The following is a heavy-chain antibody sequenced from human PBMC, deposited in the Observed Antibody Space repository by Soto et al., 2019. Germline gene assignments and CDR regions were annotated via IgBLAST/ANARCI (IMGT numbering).Heavy chain of an antibody. Sequence: SETLSLTCTVSGGSISTGGYYWNWIRQHPGKGLEWIGYFYYSGSTYYNPSLKSRVTISVNTSKNQFSLKLSSVTAADTAVYYCPRSVFPWGQGTLVTGSS. CDR2: FYYSGST. J-gene: IGHJ5*02. CDR3: PRSVFP. V-gene: IGHV4-31*03. CDR1: GGSISTGGYY.